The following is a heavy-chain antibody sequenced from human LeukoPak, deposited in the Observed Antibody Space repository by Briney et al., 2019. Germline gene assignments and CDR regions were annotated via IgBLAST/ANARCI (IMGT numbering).Heavy chain of an antibody. CDR1: GGSISSGSYY. Sequence: SETLSLTCTVSGGSISSGSYYWSWIRQPAGKGLEWIGRIYTSGSTNYNPSLKSRVTMSVDTSKNQFSLKLSSVTAADTAVYYCARAPAGYSYTFDYWGQGTLVTVSS. J-gene: IGHJ4*02. CDR3: ARAPAGYSYTFDY. V-gene: IGHV4-61*02. D-gene: IGHD5-18*01. CDR2: IYTSGST.